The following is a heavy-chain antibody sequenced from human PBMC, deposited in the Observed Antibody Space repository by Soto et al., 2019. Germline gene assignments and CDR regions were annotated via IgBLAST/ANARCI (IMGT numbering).Heavy chain of an antibody. D-gene: IGHD3-9*01. CDR2: IKSKTDGGTT. Sequence: GGSLRLSCAASGFTFSNAWMNWVRQAPGKGLEWVGRIKSKTDGGTTDYAAPVKGRFTISRDDSKNTLYLQMNSLKTEDTAVYYCTTVITLRYFDWLSPWGQGTLVTVSS. V-gene: IGHV3-15*07. J-gene: IGHJ5*02. CDR1: GFTFSNAW. CDR3: TTVITLRYFDWLSP.